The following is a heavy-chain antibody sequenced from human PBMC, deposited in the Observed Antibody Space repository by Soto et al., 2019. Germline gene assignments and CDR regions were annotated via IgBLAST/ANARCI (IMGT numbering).Heavy chain of an antibody. V-gene: IGHV3-23*01. CDR1: GFSFSDYG. Sequence: EIQLLESGGGLAQPGGSLRLSCIASGFSFSDYGMSWVRQTPQKTLEWVASISGNKMTTFYPDSVKGRFFISRDNSDNPLHLQMNSLRDDDTAIYYCAKRRLNTITSLSDWWGQGVQVTVSS. CDR2: ISGNKMTT. J-gene: IGHJ1*01. D-gene: IGHD3-16*02. CDR3: AKRRLNTITSLSDW.